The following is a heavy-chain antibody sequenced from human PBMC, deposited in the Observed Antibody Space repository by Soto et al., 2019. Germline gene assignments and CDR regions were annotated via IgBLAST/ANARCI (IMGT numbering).Heavy chain of an antibody. V-gene: IGHV1-69*01. CDR3: AGSPEWSYALSHLVITTFGFY. Sequence: QVQLVQSGAEVKKPGSSVKVSCKASGGTFSSYAFSWVRQAPGQGLEWMGGIIHVFGATNYALSVQGRVTITADASTSTAYMVLSSLISEDTAGYYCAGSPEWSYALSHLVITTFGFYWGPGTVVTVSP. D-gene: IGHD3-22*01. J-gene: IGHJ4*02. CDR2: IIHVFGAT. CDR1: GGTFSSYA.